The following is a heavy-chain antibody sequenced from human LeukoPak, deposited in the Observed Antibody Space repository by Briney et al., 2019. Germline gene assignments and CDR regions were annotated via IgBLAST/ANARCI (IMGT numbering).Heavy chain of an antibody. J-gene: IGHJ4*02. Sequence: SETLSLTCTVSGYSISSGYYWGWIRQPPGKGLEWIGSIYHSGRTYYNPSLKSRVTISVDTSKNQFSLKLSSVTAADTTVYYCARRNRSRYYYDSSGYYPFDYWGQGTLVTVSS. CDR3: ARRNRSRYYYDSSGYYPFDY. V-gene: IGHV4-38-2*02. CDR1: GYSISSGYY. D-gene: IGHD3-22*01. CDR2: IYHSGRT.